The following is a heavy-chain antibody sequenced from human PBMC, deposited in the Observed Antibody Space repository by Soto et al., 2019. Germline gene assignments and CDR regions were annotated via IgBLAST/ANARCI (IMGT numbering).Heavy chain of an antibody. V-gene: IGHV5-10-1*01. CDR1: GYSFTSYW. D-gene: IGHD3-10*01. Sequence: PGESLKISCKGSGYSFTSYWISWVRQMPGKGLEWMGRIDPSDSYTNYSPSFQGHVTISADRSISTAYLQWSSLKASDTAMYYCARPGGSGSYYRNNWFDPWGQGTLVTVSS. CDR3: ARPGGSGSYYRNNWFDP. CDR2: IDPSDSYT. J-gene: IGHJ5*02.